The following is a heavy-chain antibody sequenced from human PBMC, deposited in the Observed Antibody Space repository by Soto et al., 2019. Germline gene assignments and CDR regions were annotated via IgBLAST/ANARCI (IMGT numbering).Heavy chain of an antibody. CDR3: VTDRLRLAGRSPRSNDY. CDR2: IKSRSDGGAA. J-gene: IGHJ4*02. Sequence: EVQLVESGGGVLKPGGSLRLSCAASGFTFSNAWMNWVRQAPGQGLEWVVRIKSRSDGGAADYAAPVKGRFTISRDDSQNTRYLQMNSLKTADTAVYYCVTDRLRLAGRSPRSNDYWGQGTVVTVSS. D-gene: IGHD6-19*01. V-gene: IGHV3-15*01. CDR1: GFTFSNAW.